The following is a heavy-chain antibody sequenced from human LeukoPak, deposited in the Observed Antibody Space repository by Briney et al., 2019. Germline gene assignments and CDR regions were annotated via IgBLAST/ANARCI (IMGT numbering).Heavy chain of an antibody. CDR3: AKGGTHFDY. D-gene: IGHD1-26*01. V-gene: IGHV3-30*18. J-gene: IGHJ4*02. CDR1: GLTFSSYG. CDR2: ISYDGSNK. Sequence: GGPLKLPGEAPGLTFSSYGMHWVRKAPGKGLEWVAVISYDGSNKYYADSVKGRFTISRDNSKNTLYLQMNSLRAEDTAMYYCAKGGTHFDYWGQGTLVTVSS.